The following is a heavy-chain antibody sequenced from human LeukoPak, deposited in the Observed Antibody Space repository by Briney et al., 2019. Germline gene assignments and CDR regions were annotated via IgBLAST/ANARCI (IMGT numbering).Heavy chain of an antibody. CDR1: GFTFSSYW. CDR2: IKQDGSEE. V-gene: IGHV3-7*01. J-gene: IGHJ4*02. CDR3: ARGNESFTMIAAEVHFDY. Sequence: GGSLRLSCAASGFTFSSYWMSWVRQAPGKGLEWVANIKQDGSEEYYVDSVKGRFTISRDNAKNSLYLQMNSLRAEDTAVYYCARGNESFTMIAAEVHFDYWGQGTLVTVSS. D-gene: IGHD3-22*01.